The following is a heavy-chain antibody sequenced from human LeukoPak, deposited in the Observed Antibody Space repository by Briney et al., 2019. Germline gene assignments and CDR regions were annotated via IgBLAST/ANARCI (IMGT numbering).Heavy chain of an antibody. V-gene: IGHV1-2*06. CDR1: GYIFTDYY. Sequence: ASVKVSCKASGYIFTDYYMHWVRQAPGQGLEWMGRINPNSGGTDYSQRFQDRVAMTRDTSISTALVELSRLRSDDTAVYYCARQEVADTWGQGTLVTVSS. CDR2: INPNSGGT. CDR3: ARQEVADT. D-gene: IGHD6-13*01. J-gene: IGHJ5*02.